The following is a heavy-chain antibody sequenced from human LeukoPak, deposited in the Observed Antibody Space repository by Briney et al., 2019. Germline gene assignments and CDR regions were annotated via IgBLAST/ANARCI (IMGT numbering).Heavy chain of an antibody. Sequence: PGGSLRLSCAASGFTFSSYAMSWVRQVPGKGLEWVSAISGSGGSTYYADSVKGRFTISRDNSKNTLYLQMNSLRAEDTAVYYCAKFDGYSYGYDYWGQGTLVTVSS. CDR2: ISGSGGST. CDR3: AKFDGYSYGYDY. CDR1: GFTFSSYA. V-gene: IGHV3-23*01. D-gene: IGHD5-18*01. J-gene: IGHJ4*02.